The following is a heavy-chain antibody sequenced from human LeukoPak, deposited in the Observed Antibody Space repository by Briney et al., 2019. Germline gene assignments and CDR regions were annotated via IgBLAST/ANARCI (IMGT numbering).Heavy chain of an antibody. CDR3: ARALYSSSWYPRMLYYYYMDV. V-gene: IGHV4-34*01. Sequence: PSETLSLTCAVYGGSFSGYYWSWIRQPPGKGLEWIGEINHSGSTNYNPSLKSRVTISVDTSKNQFSLKLSSVTAADTAVYHCARALYSSSWYPRMLYYYYMDVWGKGTTVTVSS. D-gene: IGHD6-13*01. J-gene: IGHJ6*03. CDR2: INHSGST. CDR1: GGSFSGYY.